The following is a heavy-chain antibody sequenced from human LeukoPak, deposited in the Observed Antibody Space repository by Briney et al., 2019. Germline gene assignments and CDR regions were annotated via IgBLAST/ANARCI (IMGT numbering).Heavy chain of an antibody. CDR3: AKDGAQPGFYFDF. D-gene: IGHD3-10*01. V-gene: IGHV3-23*01. Sequence: PGGSLRLSCVASGFTFSDYAMSWVRQAPGKGLEWVSSLSDDGTETYYTESVGGRFIISRDNFRNMLYLQMHSLRAEDTAVYFCAKDGAQPGFYFDFWGQGALVTVSS. J-gene: IGHJ4*02. CDR1: GFTFSDYA. CDR2: LSDDGTET.